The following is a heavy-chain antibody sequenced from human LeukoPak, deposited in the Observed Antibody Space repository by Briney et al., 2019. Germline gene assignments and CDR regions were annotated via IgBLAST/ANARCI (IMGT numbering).Heavy chain of an antibody. V-gene: IGHV1-18*01. D-gene: IGHD3-3*01. J-gene: IGHJ5*02. CDR3: ARFAVDDFWSGYYRKNWFDP. Sequence: ASVKVSCTASGYTFTSYGISWVRQAPGQGLEWMGWISAYNGNTNYAQKLQGRVTMTTDTSTSTAYMELRSLRSDDTAVYYCARFAVDDFWSGYYRKNWFDPWGQGTLVTVSS. CDR1: GYTFTSYG. CDR2: ISAYNGNT.